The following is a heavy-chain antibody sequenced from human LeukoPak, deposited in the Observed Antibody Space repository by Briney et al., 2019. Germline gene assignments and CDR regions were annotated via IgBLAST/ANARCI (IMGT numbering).Heavy chain of an antibody. CDR2: ISSSGSTI. J-gene: IGHJ5*02. D-gene: IGHD6-19*01. CDR3: ARARVAVAGTVDWFDP. Sequence: GGSLRLSCAASGFTFSSYSMNWVRQAPGKGLEWVSSISSSGSTIYYADSVKGRFTISRDNAKNSLYLQMNSLRAEDTAVYYCARARVAVAGTVDWFDPWGQGTLVTVSS. CDR1: GFTFSSYS. V-gene: IGHV3-48*04.